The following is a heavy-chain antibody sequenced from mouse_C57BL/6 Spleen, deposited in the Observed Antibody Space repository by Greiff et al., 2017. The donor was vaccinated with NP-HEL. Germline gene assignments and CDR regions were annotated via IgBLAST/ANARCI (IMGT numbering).Heavy chain of an antibody. CDR1: GYTFTDYN. J-gene: IGHJ2*01. D-gene: IGHD1-1*01. CDR2: INPNNGGT. CDR3: ARKYYYGSSYVFDY. V-gene: IGHV1-22*01. Sequence: VQLKESGPELVKPGASVKMSCKASGYTFTDYNMHWVKQSHGKSLEWIGYINPNNGGTSYNQKFKGKATLTVNKSSSTAYMELRSLTSEDSAVYYCARKYYYGSSYVFDYWGQGTTLTVSS.